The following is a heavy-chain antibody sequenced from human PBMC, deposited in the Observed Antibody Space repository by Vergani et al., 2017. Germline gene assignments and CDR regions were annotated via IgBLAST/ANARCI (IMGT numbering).Heavy chain of an antibody. V-gene: IGHV3-30-3*01. J-gene: IGHJ6*03. D-gene: IGHD4-11*01. CDR1: RFTFSSYA. CDR2: ISYDGSNK. CDR3: ARSDSSRYYYYIDV. Sequence: QVQLVESGGGVVQPGRSLRLSCAASRFTFSSYAMHWVRQAPGKGLEWVAVISYDGSNKYYADSVKGRFTISRDNSKNTLYLQMNSLRAEDTAVYYCARSDSSRYYYYIDVWGKGTTVTVSS.